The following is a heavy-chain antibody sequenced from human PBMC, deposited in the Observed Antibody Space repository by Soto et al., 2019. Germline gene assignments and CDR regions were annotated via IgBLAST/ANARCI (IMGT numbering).Heavy chain of an antibody. D-gene: IGHD6-19*01. J-gene: IGHJ6*02. CDR2: IIPIFGTA. CDR3: ASRGWYGKGMDA. CDR1: GGTFSSYA. Sequence: SVKVSCKASGGTFSSYAISWVRQAPGQGLEWMGGIIPIFGTANYAQKFQGRVTITADESTSTAYMELSSLRSEDTAVYYCASRGWYGKGMDAGGQATTATVPS. V-gene: IGHV1-69*13.